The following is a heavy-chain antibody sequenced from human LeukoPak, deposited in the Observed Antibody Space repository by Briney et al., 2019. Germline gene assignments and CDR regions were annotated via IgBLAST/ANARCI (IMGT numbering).Heavy chain of an antibody. V-gene: IGHV3-21*01. D-gene: IGHD4-17*01. CDR2: ISSSSSYI. CDR1: GFNFNTYE. Sequence: GGSLRLSCAASGFNFNTYEMNWVRQAPGKGLEWVSSISSSSSYIYYADSVKGRFTISRDNAKNSLYLQMNSLRAEDTAVYYCARGSDYGDYVNYWGQGTLVTVSS. CDR3: ARGSDYGDYVNY. J-gene: IGHJ4*02.